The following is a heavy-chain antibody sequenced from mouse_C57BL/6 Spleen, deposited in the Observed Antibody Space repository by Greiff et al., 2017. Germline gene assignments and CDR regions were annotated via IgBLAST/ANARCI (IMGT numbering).Heavy chain of an antibody. CDR2: IDPETGGT. CDR1: GYTFTDYE. Sequence: VQLQQSGAELVRPGASVTLSCKASGYTFTDYEMHWVKQTPVHGLEWIGAIDPETGGTAYNQKFKGKAILTADKSSSTAYMELRSLTSEDSAVYYGTRSGLGRGFAYWGQGTLVTVSA. J-gene: IGHJ3*01. D-gene: IGHD4-1*01. CDR3: TRSGLGRGFAY. V-gene: IGHV1-15*01.